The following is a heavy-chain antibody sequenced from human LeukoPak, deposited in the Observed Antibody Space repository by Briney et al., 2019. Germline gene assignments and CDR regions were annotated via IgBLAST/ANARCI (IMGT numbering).Heavy chain of an antibody. CDR2: IYHSGST. Sequence: PSETLSLTCAVYGGSFSGYYWSWIRQPPGKGLEWIGSIYHSGSTYYNPSLKSRVTMSLDTSKNQFSLKLSSVTAADTAVYYCARDGPYYYDSSGYYDAFDIWGQGTMVTVSS. CDR1: GGSFSGYY. D-gene: IGHD3-22*01. V-gene: IGHV4-34*01. J-gene: IGHJ3*02. CDR3: ARDGPYYYDSSGYYDAFDI.